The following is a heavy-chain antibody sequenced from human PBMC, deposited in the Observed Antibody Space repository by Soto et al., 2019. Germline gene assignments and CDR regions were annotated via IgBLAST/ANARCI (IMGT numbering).Heavy chain of an antibody. CDR3: ARDNRYFDWSVSDYGMDV. V-gene: IGHV1-18*04. D-gene: IGHD3-9*01. CDR2: ISAYNGNT. Sequence: AASVKVSCKASGYTFTSCGISWVRQAPGQGLEWMGWISAYNGNTNYAQKLQGRVTMTTDTSTSTAYMELRSLRSDDTAVYYCARDNRYFDWSVSDYGMDVWGQGTTVTVSS. J-gene: IGHJ6*02. CDR1: GYTFTSCG.